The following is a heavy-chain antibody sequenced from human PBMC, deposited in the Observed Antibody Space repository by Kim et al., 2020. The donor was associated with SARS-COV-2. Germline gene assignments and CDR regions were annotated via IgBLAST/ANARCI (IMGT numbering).Heavy chain of an antibody. J-gene: IGHJ6*02. V-gene: IGHV4-34*01. Sequence: SETLSLTCAVYGGSFSGYYWSWIRQPPGKGLEWIGEINHSGSTNYNPSLKSRVTISVDTSKNQLSLKLSSVTAADTAVYYCARGSIVVVPAAIATAYYYYGMDVWGQGTTVTVSS. CDR3: ARGSIVVVPAAIATAYYYYGMDV. D-gene: IGHD2-2*01. CDR1: GGSFSGYY. CDR2: INHSGST.